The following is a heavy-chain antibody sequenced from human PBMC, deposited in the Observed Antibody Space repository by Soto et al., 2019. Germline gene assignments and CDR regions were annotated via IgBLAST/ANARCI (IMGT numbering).Heavy chain of an antibody. V-gene: IGHV3-23*01. CDR1: GFTFGAHP. CDR2: ISGYGGST. Sequence: EVQLLESGGGLVQPGGSLTVSCAASGFTFGAHPMSWVRLAPGKGLEWVSTISGYGGSTYYPDSLKGRFIISRDNSKNTLYLQLNTLRAEDTAIYFCANQLHTVTTSFDYWGQGTLVTVSS. D-gene: IGHD4-17*01. J-gene: IGHJ4*02. CDR3: ANQLHTVTTSFDY.